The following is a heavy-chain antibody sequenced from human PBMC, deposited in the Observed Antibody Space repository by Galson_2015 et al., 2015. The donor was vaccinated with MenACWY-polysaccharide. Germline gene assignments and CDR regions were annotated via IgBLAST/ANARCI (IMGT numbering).Heavy chain of an antibody. CDR3: AKGVCGSAAGNDDMDF. CDR1: GFTFTNYA. J-gene: IGHJ4*02. D-gene: IGHD6-13*01. CDR2: ITVSGGDT. V-gene: IGHV3-23*01. Sequence: SLRLSCAASGFTFTNYAMSWVRQAPGEGLEWVSAITVSGGDTYYADSVKGRFAISRDNSKNTLSLQMNSLRTEDTAVNYCAKGVCGSAAGNDDMDFWGQGTPVTVSS.